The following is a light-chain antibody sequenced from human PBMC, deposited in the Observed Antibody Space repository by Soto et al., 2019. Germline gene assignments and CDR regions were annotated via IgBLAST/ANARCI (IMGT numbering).Light chain of an antibody. V-gene: IGKV3-11*01. CDR3: HQHSNWPLT. Sequence: EIVLTQSPDTLSLSPGERATLSCRASQSVGTSLAWYQQKPGQAPSLLISDVSNRATGIPARFSGSGSRTDFTLTISSLEPEDFAVYYCHQHSNWPLTFGAGTKVEIK. CDR2: DVS. CDR1: QSVGTS. J-gene: IGKJ4*01.